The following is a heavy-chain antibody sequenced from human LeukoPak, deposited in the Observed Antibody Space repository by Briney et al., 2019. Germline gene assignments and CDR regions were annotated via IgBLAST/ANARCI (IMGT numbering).Heavy chain of an antibody. D-gene: IGHD3-22*01. CDR3: ARDHQWAYDSSGYNSGDY. Sequence: ASVKVSCKASGYSLTSYGISWVRQAPGQGLEWMGWFSAYNGNTNYAQKLQDRVTMTTDTSTSTAYMELRSLRSDDTAVYYCARDHQWAYDSSGYNSGDYWGQGTLVTVSS. CDR1: GYSLTSYG. CDR2: FSAYNGNT. V-gene: IGHV1-18*01. J-gene: IGHJ4*02.